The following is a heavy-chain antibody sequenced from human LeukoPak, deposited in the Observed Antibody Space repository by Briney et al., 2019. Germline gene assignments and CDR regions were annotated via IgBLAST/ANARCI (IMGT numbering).Heavy chain of an antibody. CDR2: IYYSGTT. Sequence: SETLSLACTVSGGSVTSSYYYWGGMRQRPGKGLEWIGSIYYSGTTHYSPSLKGRVTISVDTSKNQFSLTVTYVTAADTAVYYCARRGDHWGQGTLVTVSS. V-gene: IGHV4-39*01. J-gene: IGHJ4*02. CDR3: ARRGDH. CDR1: GGSVTSSYYY.